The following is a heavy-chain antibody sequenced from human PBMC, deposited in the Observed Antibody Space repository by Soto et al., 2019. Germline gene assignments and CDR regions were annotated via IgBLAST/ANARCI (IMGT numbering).Heavy chain of an antibody. CDR3: ARSLSGSGSYYTDENWFDP. V-gene: IGHV1-18*01. Sequence: QVQLVQSGAEVKKPGASVKVSCKASGYTFTSYGISWVRQAPGQGLEWMGWISAYNGNTNYAQQLQGRVTMTTDTSTSTAYMELRSLRSDDTAVYYCARSLSGSGSYYTDENWFDPWGQGTLVNVSS. CDR2: ISAYNGNT. D-gene: IGHD3-10*01. CDR1: GYTFTSYG. J-gene: IGHJ5*02.